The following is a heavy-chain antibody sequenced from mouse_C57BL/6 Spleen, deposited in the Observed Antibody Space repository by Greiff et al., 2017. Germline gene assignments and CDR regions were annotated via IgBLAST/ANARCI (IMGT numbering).Heavy chain of an antibody. D-gene: IGHD1-1*01. CDR3: ARGGNYAAY. J-gene: IGHJ3*01. Sequence: VQLKESGAELVKPGASVKLSCTASGFNIKDYYMHWVKQRTEQGLEWIGRIDPEDGETKYDPKFQGKATITADTSSNTAYLQLSSLTSEDTAVYYCARGGNYAAYWGQGTLVTVSA. V-gene: IGHV14-2*01. CDR1: GFNIKDYY. CDR2: IDPEDGET.